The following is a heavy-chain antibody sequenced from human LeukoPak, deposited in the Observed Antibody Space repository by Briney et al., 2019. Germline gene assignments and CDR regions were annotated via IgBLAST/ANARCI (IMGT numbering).Heavy chain of an antibody. CDR3: AKDFPASGWRGFDS. V-gene: IGHV3-23*01. D-gene: IGHD6-19*01. CDR2: ISGGTSGGYT. Sequence: GGSLRLSCAASGFTFSISAMTWVRQAPGKGLEWVSAISGGTSGGYTFYADSVKGRFTVSKDNSKNTLFLQMNSLRVEDTAMYYCAKDFPASGWRGFDSWGQGTLVTVSS. CDR1: GFTFSISA. J-gene: IGHJ4*02.